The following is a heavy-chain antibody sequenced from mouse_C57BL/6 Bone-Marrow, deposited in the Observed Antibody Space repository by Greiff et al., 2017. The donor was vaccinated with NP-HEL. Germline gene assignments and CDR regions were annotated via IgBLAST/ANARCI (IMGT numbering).Heavy chain of an antibody. CDR1: GFTFSDYY. D-gene: IGHD2-12*01. J-gene: IGHJ4*01. Sequence: EVQLVESEGGLVQPGSSMKLSCTASGFTFSDYYMAWVRQVPEKGLEWVANINSDGSSTYYLDSLKSRFIISRDNATNILYLQMRSLKSEDTATYYCAREGGLRRRTYAMDYWGQGTSVTVSS. CDR2: INSDGSST. V-gene: IGHV5-16*01. CDR3: AREGGLRRRTYAMDY.